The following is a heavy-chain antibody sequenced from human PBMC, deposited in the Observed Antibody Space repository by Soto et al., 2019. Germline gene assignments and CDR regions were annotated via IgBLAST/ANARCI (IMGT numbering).Heavy chain of an antibody. CDR3: ARDLLTGTTDYYYYYGMDV. D-gene: IGHD1-20*01. Sequence: ASVKVSFKASGCTFTGYYMHLVRQAPGQGLEWMGIINPSGGSTSYAQKFQGRVTMTRDTSTSTVYMELSSLRSEDTAVYYCARDLLTGTTDYYYYYGMDVWGQGTTVTVSS. V-gene: IGHV1-46*01. J-gene: IGHJ6*02. CDR2: INPSGGST. CDR1: GCTFTGYY.